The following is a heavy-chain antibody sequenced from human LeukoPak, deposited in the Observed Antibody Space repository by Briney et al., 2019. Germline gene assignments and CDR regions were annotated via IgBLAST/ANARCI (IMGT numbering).Heavy chain of an antibody. V-gene: IGHV3-9*01. D-gene: IGHD4-23*01. CDR1: GFTLDDYA. J-gene: IGHJ4*02. Sequence: GGSLRLSCAASGFTLDDYAMHWVRQAPGKGLEWVSGISWNSGSIDYADSEKGRFTISRDNAKNSLYLQMNSLRAEDTAFYYCAKDDPYGGNSVFDYWGQGTLVTVSS. CDR3: AKDDPYGGNSVFDY. CDR2: ISWNSGSI.